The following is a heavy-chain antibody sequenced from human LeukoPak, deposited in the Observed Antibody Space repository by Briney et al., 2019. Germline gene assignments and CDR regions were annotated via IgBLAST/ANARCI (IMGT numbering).Heavy chain of an antibody. V-gene: IGHV3-23*01. CDR2: ISGSGHRT. CDR1: EFTVSTSY. J-gene: IGHJ4*02. Sequence: PGGSLRLSCAASEFTVSTSYMNWVRQAPGKGLEWVSGISGSGHRTYYADSVKGRFTISRDNSKSTLYLQMNSLRAEDTAVYYCAKDWGEYFDYVWGSFTSFDSWGQGTLVTVSS. D-gene: IGHD3-16*01. CDR3: AKDWGEYFDYVWGSFTSFDS.